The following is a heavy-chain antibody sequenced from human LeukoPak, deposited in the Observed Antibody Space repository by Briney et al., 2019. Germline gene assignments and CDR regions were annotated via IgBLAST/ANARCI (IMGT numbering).Heavy chain of an antibody. D-gene: IGHD3-10*01. CDR3: ARDTYYYGSGSYGYYYYMDV. CDR2: IYSSGKT. Sequence: SETLSLTCTVSGGSISSGTYYWSWIRQPAGKALEWIGRIYSSGKTNYSPSLKSRVTISVDTSKNQFSLKLSSVTAADTAVYYCARDTYYYGSGSYGYYYYMDVWGKGTTVTISS. J-gene: IGHJ6*03. V-gene: IGHV4-61*02. CDR1: GGSISSGTYY.